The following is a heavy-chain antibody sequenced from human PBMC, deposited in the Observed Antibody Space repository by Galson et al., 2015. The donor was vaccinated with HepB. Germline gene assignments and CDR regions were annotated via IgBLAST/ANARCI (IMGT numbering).Heavy chain of an antibody. CDR1: GGTFSSYA. CDR3: ARGGYCSGGSCYPTEHYFDY. CDR2: IIPILGIA. J-gene: IGHJ4*02. D-gene: IGHD2-15*01. Sequence: SVKVSCKASGGTFSSYAISWVRQAPGQGLEWMGGIIPILGIANYAQKFQGRVTITADKSTSTAYMELSSLRSEDTAVYYCARGGYCSGGSCYPTEHYFDYWGQGTLVTVSS. V-gene: IGHV1-69*10.